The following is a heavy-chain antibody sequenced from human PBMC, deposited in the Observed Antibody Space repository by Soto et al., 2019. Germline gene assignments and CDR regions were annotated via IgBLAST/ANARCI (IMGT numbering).Heavy chain of an antibody. CDR2: INHSGST. CDR3: ARGRVRRGMDV. Sequence: KASETLSLTCAVYGGSFSGYYWSWIRQPPGKGLEWIGEINHSGSTNYNPSLKSRVTISVDTSMNQFSLKLSSVTAADTAVYYCARGRVRRGMDVWGQGTTVTV. J-gene: IGHJ6*02. D-gene: IGHD6-13*01. CDR1: GGSFSGYY. V-gene: IGHV4-34*01.